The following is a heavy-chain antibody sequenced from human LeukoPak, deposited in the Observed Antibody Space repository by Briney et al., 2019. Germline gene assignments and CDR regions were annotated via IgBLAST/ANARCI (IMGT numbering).Heavy chain of an antibody. CDR3: ATVGATFGEGPSWPLPFDY. D-gene: IGHD1-26*01. J-gene: IGHJ4*02. V-gene: IGHV4-38-2*02. CDR2: IYHSGST. CDR1: GYSISSGYY. Sequence: SETLSLTCTVSGYSISSGYYWGWIRQPPGKGLEWIGSIYHSGSTYYNPPLKSRVTISVDTSKNQLSLKLSSVTAADTAVYYCATVGATFGEGPSWPLPFDYWGQGTLVTVSS.